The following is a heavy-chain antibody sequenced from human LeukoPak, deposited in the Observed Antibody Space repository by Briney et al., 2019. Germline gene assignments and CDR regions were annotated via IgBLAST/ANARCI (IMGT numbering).Heavy chain of an antibody. D-gene: IGHD3-9*01. CDR3: ARDPKAQLTQGDAFDI. CDR1: GFTFSSYA. V-gene: IGHV3-30-3*01. CDR2: ISYDGSNK. J-gene: IGHJ3*02. Sequence: GGSLRLSCAASGFTFSSYAMHWVRQAPGKGLEWVAVISYDGSNKYYADSVKGRFTISRDNSKNTLYLQMNSLRAEDTAVYYCARDPKAQLTQGDAFDIWGQGTMVTVSS.